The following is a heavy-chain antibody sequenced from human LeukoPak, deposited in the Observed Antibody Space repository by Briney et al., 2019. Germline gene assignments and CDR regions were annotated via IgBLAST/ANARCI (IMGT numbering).Heavy chain of an antibody. J-gene: IGHJ3*02. CDR2: MKQDGSEK. V-gene: IGHV3-7*01. D-gene: IGHD6-13*01. Sequence: GGSLRLSCAASGFTSFSYWMSCVRHAPGKGLEWVANMKQDGSEKYYVDSVKGRFAISRDNAKNSLYLQMNSLRAEDTAVYFCASPSIAAATDYAFDIWAKGQWSPSLQ. CDR3: ASPSIAAATDYAFDI. CDR1: GFTSFSYW.